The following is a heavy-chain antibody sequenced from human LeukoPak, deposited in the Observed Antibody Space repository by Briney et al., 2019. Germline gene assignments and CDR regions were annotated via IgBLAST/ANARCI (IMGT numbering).Heavy chain of an antibody. Sequence: KPSETLSLTCTVSGGTISNYYWSWIRQPPGKGLEWIAYIDYSGSTNYTPSLKSRVTISVDASKNQFSLNLRSVTPADTAVYYCARDRRRDLLHAFDIWGQGTMVTVSS. CDR1: GGTISNYY. V-gene: IGHV4-59*01. J-gene: IGHJ3*02. CDR2: IDYSGST. D-gene: IGHD1-26*01. CDR3: ARDRRRDLLHAFDI.